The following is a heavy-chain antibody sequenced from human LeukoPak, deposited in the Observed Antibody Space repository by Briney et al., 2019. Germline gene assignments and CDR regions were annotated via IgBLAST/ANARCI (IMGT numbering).Heavy chain of an antibody. J-gene: IGHJ6*02. CDR2: IYTIGTT. Sequence: PSQTLSLTCTASGVSISTGSYYWNWIRQPAGKGLEWIVRIYTIGTTNYYPSLKNRVSISMDTSKNQFSLRLTSVTAADTAVYYCARESFPLILGATYYYFGLDVWGQGTTVTVSS. D-gene: IGHD1-26*01. CDR3: ARESFPLILGATYYYFGLDV. CDR1: GVSISTGSYY. V-gene: IGHV4-61*02.